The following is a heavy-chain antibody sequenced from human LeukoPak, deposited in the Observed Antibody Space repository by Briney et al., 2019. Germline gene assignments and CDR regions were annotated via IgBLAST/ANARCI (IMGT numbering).Heavy chain of an antibody. Sequence: GGSLRLSCSASGFTFSSFAMHWVRQAPGKGLEYVAAISRNGGSTYYADSVQGRFTISRDNFKTTLYLQVSSLRPEDTAVYYCVKGYSGSFYVGSYADYWGQGTQVTVSS. CDR3: VKGYSGSFYVGSYADY. V-gene: IGHV3-64D*06. J-gene: IGHJ4*02. D-gene: IGHD1-26*01. CDR1: GFTFSSFA. CDR2: ISRNGGST.